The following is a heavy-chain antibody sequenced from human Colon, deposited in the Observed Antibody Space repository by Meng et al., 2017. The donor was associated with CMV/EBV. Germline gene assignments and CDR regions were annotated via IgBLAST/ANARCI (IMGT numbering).Heavy chain of an antibody. Sequence: KASGYTFNSYYIHWVRQDPGQGREWMGIINHSDGSTSYAQKFQGRVTMTRDTSTSTLDMELSSLRSDDTAMYYCARGYSGSSYWGQGTLVTVSS. CDR1: GYTFNSYY. CDR2: INHSDGST. D-gene: IGHD1-26*01. CDR3: ARGYSGSSY. V-gene: IGHV1-46*02. J-gene: IGHJ4*02.